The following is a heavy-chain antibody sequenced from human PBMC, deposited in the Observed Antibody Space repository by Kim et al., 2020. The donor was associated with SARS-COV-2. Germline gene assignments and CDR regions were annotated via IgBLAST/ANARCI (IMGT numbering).Heavy chain of an antibody. CDR1: GGTFSSYA. V-gene: IGHV1-69*13. Sequence: SVKVSCKASGGTFSSYAISWVRQAPGQGLEWMGGIIPIFGTANYAQKFQGRVTITADESTSTAYMELSSLRSEDTAVYYCATGRSLIVVENNGAFDIWGQGTMVTVSS. CDR3: ATGRSLIVVENNGAFDI. D-gene: IGHD3-22*01. J-gene: IGHJ3*02. CDR2: IIPIFGTA.